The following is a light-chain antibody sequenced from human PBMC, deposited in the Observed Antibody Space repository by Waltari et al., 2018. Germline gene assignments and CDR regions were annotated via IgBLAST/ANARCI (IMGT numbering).Light chain of an antibody. CDR3: QQYVNYWT. V-gene: IGKV1-5*03. CDR1: QSVNRW. CDR2: ETS. J-gene: IGKJ1*01. Sequence: DIQMTQSPSTLSASVGDRVTITCRASQSVNRWLAWYLQKPGKAPELLIYETSNLESGVPSRFSGSGSGKELTLTISSLQPDDFGTYYCQQYVNYWTFGQGTKVEIK.